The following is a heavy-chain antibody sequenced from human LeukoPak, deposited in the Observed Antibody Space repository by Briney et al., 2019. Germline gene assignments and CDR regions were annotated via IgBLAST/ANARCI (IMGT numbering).Heavy chain of an antibody. D-gene: IGHD1-14*01. V-gene: IGHV4-39*07. CDR2: IFYNGNT. CDR3: ARLNKPGWFDP. J-gene: IGHJ5*02. Sequence: SETLSLTCTVSGGSINSYYWAWIRQPPGKGLEWIANIFYNGNTYYNPSLKSRVTISIDTSNNQFSLKLISVTAADMAVYYCARLNKPGWFDPWGQGTLVTVSS. CDR1: GGSINSYY.